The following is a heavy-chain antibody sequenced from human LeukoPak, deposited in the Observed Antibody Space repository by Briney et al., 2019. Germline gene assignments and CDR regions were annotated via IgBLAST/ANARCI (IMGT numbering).Heavy chain of an antibody. V-gene: IGHV3-23*01. D-gene: IGHD3-10*01. CDR2: ISGGGGST. CDR1: GFTFSSYA. CDR3: AKDLENYGSGSYYFDC. Sequence: PGGSLRLSCAASGFTFSSYAMSWVRQAPGKGLEWVSAISGGGGSTCYADSVKGRFTISRDNSKNTLYLQMNSLRAEDTAVYYCAKDLENYGSGSYYFDCWGQGTLVTVSS. J-gene: IGHJ4*02.